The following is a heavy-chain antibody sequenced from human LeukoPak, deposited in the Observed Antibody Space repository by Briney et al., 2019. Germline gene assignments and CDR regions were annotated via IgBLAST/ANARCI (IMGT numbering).Heavy chain of an antibody. CDR1: GLTVSSNY. J-gene: IGHJ4*02. Sequence: PGGSLRLSCVVSGLTVSSNYMSWVRQAPGKGLEWVSMFYSGGSTFYADSVKGRFTIARDSSKNTLYLQMNSLRAEDTAVYYCVTYQLLLYGFDYWGQGTLVTVSS. CDR2: FYSGGST. CDR3: VTYQLLLYGFDY. V-gene: IGHV3-66*01. D-gene: IGHD2-2*01.